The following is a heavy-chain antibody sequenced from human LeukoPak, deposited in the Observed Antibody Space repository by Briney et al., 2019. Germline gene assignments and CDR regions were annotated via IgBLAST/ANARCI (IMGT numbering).Heavy chain of an antibody. J-gene: IGHJ4*02. CDR1: GGSISSGGYY. CDR2: IYYSGST. D-gene: IGHD3-22*01. Sequence: TLSLTCTVSGGSISSGGYYWSWIRQHPRKGLEWIGYIYYSGSTYYTPSLKSRVTISVDTSKNQFSLKLSSVTAADTAVYYCASSASYYYDSSGYLQYYFDYWGQGTLVTVSS. V-gene: IGHV4-31*02. CDR3: ASSASYYYDSSGYLQYYFDY.